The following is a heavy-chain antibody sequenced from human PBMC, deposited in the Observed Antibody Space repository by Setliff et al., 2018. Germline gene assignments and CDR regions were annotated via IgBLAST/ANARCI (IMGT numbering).Heavy chain of an antibody. CDR2: ISWDGGST. CDR1: GFTFDDYA. Sequence: GGSLRLSCAASGFTFDDYAMHWVRQAPGKGLEWVSLISWDGGSTYYADSVKGRFTISRDNSKNSLYLQMNSLRAEDTALYYCAKGYCSSTSCYSNNYGMDVWGQGTTVTVSS. CDR3: AKGYCSSTSCYSNNYGMDV. J-gene: IGHJ6*02. D-gene: IGHD2-2*01. V-gene: IGHV3-43D*03.